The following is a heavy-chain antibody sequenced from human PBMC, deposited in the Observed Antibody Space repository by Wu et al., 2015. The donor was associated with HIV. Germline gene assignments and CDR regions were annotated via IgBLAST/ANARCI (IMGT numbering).Heavy chain of an antibody. J-gene: IGHJ4*02. CDR1: GYTFTSYD. CDR3: ARSHREWLPHHLDY. CDR2: MNPNSGNT. V-gene: IGHV1-8*03. D-gene: IGHD3-3*01. Sequence: QVQLVQSGAEVKKPEASVKVSCKASGYTFTSYDINWVRQATGQGLEWMGWMNPNSGNTGYAQKFQGRVTITRNTSISTAYMELSSLRSEDTAVYYCARSHREWLPHHLDYWGQGTLVTVSS.